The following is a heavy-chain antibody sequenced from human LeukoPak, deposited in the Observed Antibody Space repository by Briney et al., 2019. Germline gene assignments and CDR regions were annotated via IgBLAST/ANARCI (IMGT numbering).Heavy chain of an antibody. J-gene: IGHJ3*02. D-gene: IGHD1-26*01. CDR3: ARDLIREVGATGDDAFDI. V-gene: IGHV3-7*01. Sequence: GGSLRLSCAASGFTFDDYGMSWVRHAPGKGLEWVANIKQDGSEKYYVDSVKGRFTISRDNAKNSLYLQMNSLRAEDTAVYYCARDLIREVGATGDDAFDIWGQGTMVTVSS. CDR1: GFTFDDYG. CDR2: IKQDGSEK.